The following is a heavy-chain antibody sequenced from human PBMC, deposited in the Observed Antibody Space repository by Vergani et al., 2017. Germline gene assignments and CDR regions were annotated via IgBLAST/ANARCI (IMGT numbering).Heavy chain of an antibody. V-gene: IGHV1-8*01. CDR1: GYTFTSYD. Sequence: QVQLVQSGAEVKKPGASVKVSCTASGYTFTSYDINWVRQATGQGLEWMGWMNPNSGNTGYAQKFQGRVTMTRNTSISTAYMELSSLRSEDTAVYYCARGGSYYDFWSGYYNWYFDLWGRGTLVTVSS. J-gene: IGHJ2*01. CDR2: MNPNSGNT. D-gene: IGHD3-3*01. CDR3: ARGGSYYDFWSGYYNWYFDL.